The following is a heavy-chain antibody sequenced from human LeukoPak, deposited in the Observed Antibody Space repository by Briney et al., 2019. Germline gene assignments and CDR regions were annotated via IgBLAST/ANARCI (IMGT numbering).Heavy chain of an antibody. D-gene: IGHD3-10*01. J-gene: IGHJ5*02. V-gene: IGHV3-7*01. CDR1: GFTFSSYW. Sequence: GGSLRLSCAASGFTFSSYWMSWVRQAPGKGLEWVANIKQDGSEKYYVDSVKGRFTISRDNAKNSLYLQMNSLRAEDTAVHYCARDINTMVRGVHNWFDPWGQGTLVTVSS. CDR2: IKQDGSEK. CDR3: ARDINTMVRGVHNWFDP.